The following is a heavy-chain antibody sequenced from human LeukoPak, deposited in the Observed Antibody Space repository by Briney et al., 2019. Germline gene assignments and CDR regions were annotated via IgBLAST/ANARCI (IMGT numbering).Heavy chain of an antibody. D-gene: IGHD1-26*01. CDR3: ARGVVVGATNFQH. J-gene: IGHJ1*01. Sequence: SETLSLTCTVSGGSISSYYWSWIRQPPGKGLEWIGYIYYSGSTNYNPSLKSRVTISVDTSKNQFSLKLSSVTAADTAVYYCARGVVVGATNFQHWGQGTLVTVSS. CDR2: IYYSGST. V-gene: IGHV4-59*01. CDR1: GGSISSYY.